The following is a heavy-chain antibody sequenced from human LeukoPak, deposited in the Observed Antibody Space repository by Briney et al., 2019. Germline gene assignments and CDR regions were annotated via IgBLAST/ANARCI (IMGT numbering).Heavy chain of an antibody. Sequence: GGSLRLSCAASGFTSSTYTMNWVRQAPGKGLEWVSSINGDGSYIYYADSVKGRFTISRDNAKNSLYLQMNSLRAEDTAVYYCARGSTGIYYDSSGIDYWGQGTLVTVSS. CDR3: ARGSTGIYYDSSGIDY. D-gene: IGHD3-22*01. CDR2: INGDGSYI. J-gene: IGHJ4*02. V-gene: IGHV3-21*01. CDR1: GFTSSTYT.